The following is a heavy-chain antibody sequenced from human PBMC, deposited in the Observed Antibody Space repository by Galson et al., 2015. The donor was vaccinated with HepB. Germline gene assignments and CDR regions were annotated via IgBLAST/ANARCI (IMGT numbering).Heavy chain of an antibody. D-gene: IGHD6-13*01. CDR3: ARSSNWYFGAVDTFDY. Sequence: SVKVSCKASGYTFTSYGISWVRQAPGQGLEWMGWISAYNGNTNYAQKLQGRVTMTTDTSTSTAYMELRSLRSDDTAVYYCARSSNWYFGAVDTFDYWGQGTLVTVSS. CDR1: GYTFTSYG. J-gene: IGHJ4*02. CDR2: ISAYNGNT. V-gene: IGHV1-18*01.